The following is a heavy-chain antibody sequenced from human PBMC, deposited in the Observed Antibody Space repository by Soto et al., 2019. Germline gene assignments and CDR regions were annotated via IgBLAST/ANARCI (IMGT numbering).Heavy chain of an antibody. CDR3: ARVSYSSSSGPFDY. V-gene: IGHV1-69*01. J-gene: IGHJ4*02. Sequence: QVQLVQSGAEVKKPGSSVKVSCKASGGTFSSYAISWVRQAPGQGLEWMGGIIPIFGTANYAQKFQGRVTSTADEATSTAYRELSSLRSEDTAVYDCARVSYSSSSGPFDYWGQGTRVTVSS. CDR1: GGTFSSYA. CDR2: IIPIFGTA. D-gene: IGHD6-6*01.